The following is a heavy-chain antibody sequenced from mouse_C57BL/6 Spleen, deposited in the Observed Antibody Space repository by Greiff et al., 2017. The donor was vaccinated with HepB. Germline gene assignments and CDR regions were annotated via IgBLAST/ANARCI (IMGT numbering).Heavy chain of an antibody. Sequence: QVQLQQPGAELVMPGASVKLSCKASGYTFTSYWMHWVKQRPGQGLEWIGEIDPSASYPNYNQKFKGKSTLTVDKSSSTAYIQLSSLTSEDSAVYYCARRDDYDLVVAWFAYWGQGTLVTVSA. CDR2: IDPSASYP. V-gene: IGHV1-69*01. CDR3: ARRDDYDLVVAWFAY. J-gene: IGHJ3*01. CDR1: GYTFTSYW. D-gene: IGHD2-4*01.